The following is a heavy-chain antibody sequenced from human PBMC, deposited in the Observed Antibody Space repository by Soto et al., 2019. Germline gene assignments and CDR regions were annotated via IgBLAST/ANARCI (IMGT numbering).Heavy chain of an antibody. J-gene: IGHJ6*02. Sequence: GGSLRLSCAASGFTFNSYAMSWVRQAPGKGLEWVSGMSVSGAGTYYADSVKGRFTISRDNSKDTLYLHMNSLRAEDTAVYYCAKQRPFSGYYYGMDVWGQGATVTVSS. CDR1: GFTFNSYA. CDR3: AKQRPFSGYYYGMDV. D-gene: IGHD3-10*01. V-gene: IGHV3-23*01. CDR2: MSVSGAGT.